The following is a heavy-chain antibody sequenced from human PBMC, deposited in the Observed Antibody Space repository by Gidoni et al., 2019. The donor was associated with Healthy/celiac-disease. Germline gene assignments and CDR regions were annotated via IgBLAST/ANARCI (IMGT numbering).Heavy chain of an antibody. V-gene: IGHV1-69*06. J-gene: IGHJ5*02. CDR3: AREGGSLTDNWFDP. D-gene: IGHD1-26*01. CDR1: GGTFSSYA. CDR2: IIPIFGTA. Sequence: QVHLVQSGAEVKKPGSSVKVSCKASGGTFSSYAISWVRQAPGQGLEWMGGIIPIFGTANYAQKFQGRVTITADKSTSTAYMERSSLRSEDTAVYYCAREGGSLTDNWFDPWGQGTLVTVSS.